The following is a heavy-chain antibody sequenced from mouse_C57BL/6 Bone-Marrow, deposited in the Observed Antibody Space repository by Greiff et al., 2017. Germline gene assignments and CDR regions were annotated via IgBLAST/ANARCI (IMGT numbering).Heavy chain of an antibody. D-gene: IGHD1-1*01. Sequence: QVQLQQPGAELVKPGASVKLSCKASGYTFTSYWMHWVKQRPGRGLEWIGRIDPNSGGTKYNEKFTSKATLTVDKPSSTAYMQLSSLTSEDSAVYFCARWGFYYYGSSLYYYAMDYWGQGTSVTGSS. J-gene: IGHJ4*01. V-gene: IGHV1-72*01. CDR3: ARWGFYYYGSSLYYYAMDY. CDR2: IDPNSGGT. CDR1: GYTFTSYW.